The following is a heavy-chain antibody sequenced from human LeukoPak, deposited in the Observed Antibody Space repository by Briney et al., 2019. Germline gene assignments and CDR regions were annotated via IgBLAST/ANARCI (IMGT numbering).Heavy chain of an antibody. CDR2: ISAYNGNT. Sequence: AASVKVSCKASGYTFTSYGISWVRQAPGQGLEWMGWISAYNGNTNYAQKLQGRVTMTTDTSTSTAYMELRSLRSDDTAVYYCARDKRVTPVLLWFGEDWFDPWGQGTLVTVSS. V-gene: IGHV1-18*01. D-gene: IGHD3-10*01. CDR1: GYTFTSYG. J-gene: IGHJ5*02. CDR3: ARDKRVTPVLLWFGEDWFDP.